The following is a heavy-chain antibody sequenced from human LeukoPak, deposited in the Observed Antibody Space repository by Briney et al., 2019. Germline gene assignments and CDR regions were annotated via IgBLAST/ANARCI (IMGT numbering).Heavy chain of an antibody. CDR2: IRSKAYGGTT. CDR1: GFTFGDYA. D-gene: IGHD3-22*01. Sequence: GGSLRLSCTASGFTFGDYAMSWVRQAPGKGLEWVGFIRSKAYGGTTECAASVKGRFTISRDDSKSIAYLQMNSLKTEDTAVYYCTRDSLHYYDSSGEPFDYWGQGTLVTVSS. V-gene: IGHV3-49*04. J-gene: IGHJ4*02. CDR3: TRDSLHYYDSSGEPFDY.